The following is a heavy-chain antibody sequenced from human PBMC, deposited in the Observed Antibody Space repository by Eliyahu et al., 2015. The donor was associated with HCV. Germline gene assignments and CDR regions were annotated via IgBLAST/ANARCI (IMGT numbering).Heavy chain of an antibody. Sequence: QVQLVESGGGVVXPGRSLRLSXAXSGFTFSSYGMHWVRQAPGKGLEWVAVISYDGSNKYYADSVKGRFTISRDNSKNTLYLQMNSLRAEDTAVYYCAKDLGGGERYFDLWGRGTLVTVSS. CDR2: ISYDGSNK. CDR3: AKDLGGGERYFDL. J-gene: IGHJ2*01. CDR1: GFTFSSYG. V-gene: IGHV3-30*18. D-gene: IGHD3-16*01.